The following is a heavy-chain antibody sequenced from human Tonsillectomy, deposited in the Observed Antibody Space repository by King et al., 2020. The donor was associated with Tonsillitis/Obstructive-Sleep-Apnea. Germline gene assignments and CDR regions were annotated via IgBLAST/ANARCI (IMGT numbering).Heavy chain of an antibody. D-gene: IGHD3/OR15-3a*01. J-gene: IGHJ4*02. V-gene: IGHV4-34*01. CDR3: ARGSVDQDWAFDY. CDR2: IDHSGST. CDR1: GGSFSGYY. Sequence: VQLQQWGAGLLKPSETLSLTCGVYGGSFSGYYWSWIRQTPGKGLEWIGEIDHSGSTSNNQSLKSRVSITVDTSKNQFSLDLNSVTAADTAVYYCARGSVDQDWAFDYWGQGTLVIVSS.